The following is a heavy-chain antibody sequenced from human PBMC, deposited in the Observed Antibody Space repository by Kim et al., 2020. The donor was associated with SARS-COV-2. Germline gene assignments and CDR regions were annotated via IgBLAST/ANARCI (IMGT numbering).Heavy chain of an antibody. CDR1: GYTFGGHF. Sequence: ASVKVSCKASGYTFGGHFIHWVRQSPGQGLEWLGWIKSVSGDTNYAEKIRARVTLTRDPSTSTAYMELSGLTSADTAMYYCAHMGALDFWGQGTMVTVSS. J-gene: IGHJ3*01. V-gene: IGHV1-2*02. CDR3: AHMGALDF. D-gene: IGHD3-16*01. CDR2: IKSVSGDT.